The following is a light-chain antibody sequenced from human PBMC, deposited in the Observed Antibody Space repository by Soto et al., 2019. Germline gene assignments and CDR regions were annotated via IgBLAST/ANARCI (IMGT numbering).Light chain of an antibody. CDR3: QQYNSYSPWT. CDR2: DAS. J-gene: IGKJ1*01. V-gene: IGKV1-5*01. Sequence: DIQMTQSPSSLSAYLGARVPITCRASQSISSYLNWYQQKPGKAPKLLIYDASSLESGVPSRFSGSGSGTEFTLTISSLQPDDFATYYCQQYNSYSPWTFGQGTKVDIK. CDR1: QSISSY.